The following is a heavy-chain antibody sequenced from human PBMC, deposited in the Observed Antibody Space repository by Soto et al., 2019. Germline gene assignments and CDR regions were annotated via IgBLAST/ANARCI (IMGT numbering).Heavy chain of an antibody. CDR3: AKDKPGTTSFDD. D-gene: IGHD1-1*01. CDR1: GFTFSSYA. J-gene: IGHJ4*02. CDR2: ISGSGGST. Sequence: PGGSLRLSCAASGFTFSSYAMSWVRQAPGKGLEWVSAISGSGGSTYYADSVKGRFTIFRDTSKSTLYLQMNTLRAEDTAVYYCAKDKPGTTSFDDWGQGTLVTVSS. V-gene: IGHV3-23*01.